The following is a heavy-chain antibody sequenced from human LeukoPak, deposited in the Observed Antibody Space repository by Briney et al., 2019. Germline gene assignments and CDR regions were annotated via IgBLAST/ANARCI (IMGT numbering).Heavy chain of an antibody. CDR2: ISFDGSNK. D-gene: IGHD6-19*01. CDR3: ATPEKQWHIFDY. J-gene: IGHJ4*02. Sequence: GGSLRLSCAASGFTFSSYAMHWVGQAPGKGLEWVAVISFDGSNKYYADSVKGRFTISRDNSKNTLYLQMNSLRAEDTAVYYCATPEKQWHIFDYWGQGTLVTVSS. CDR1: GFTFSSYA. V-gene: IGHV3-30*04.